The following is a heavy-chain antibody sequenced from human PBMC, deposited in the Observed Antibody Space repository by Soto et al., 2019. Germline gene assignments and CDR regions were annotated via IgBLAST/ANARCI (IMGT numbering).Heavy chain of an antibody. CDR1: GFTFRSFT. CDR2: ISSNSAYI. V-gene: IGHV3-21*01. J-gene: IGHJ5*02. CDR3: TRDASRDSSARGWFDP. Sequence: GGSLRLSCAASGFTFRSFTMNWVRQAPGKGLGWVSTISSNSAYIYYTDALRGRFTIPRDNAKNSLHLQMNSLRAEDTAVYYCTRDASRDSSARGWFDPWGPGTLVTVSS. D-gene: IGHD6-13*01.